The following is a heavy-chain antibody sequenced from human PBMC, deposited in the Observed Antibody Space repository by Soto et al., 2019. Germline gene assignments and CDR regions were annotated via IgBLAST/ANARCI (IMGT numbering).Heavy chain of an antibody. D-gene: IGHD1-7*01. J-gene: IGHJ4*02. CDR2: IIPTFGTE. Sequence: QVQLVQSGTEVKKPGFSVKVSCKASGGTFSSYAISWVRQAPGQGLEWRGGIIPTFGTENYAQKFQGRVTITADESTSTAYMELSSLRSEDKAVYYCARGSYNWNSDWGQGTLLNVSS. CDR1: GGTFSSYA. V-gene: IGHV1-69*01. CDR3: ARGSYNWNSD.